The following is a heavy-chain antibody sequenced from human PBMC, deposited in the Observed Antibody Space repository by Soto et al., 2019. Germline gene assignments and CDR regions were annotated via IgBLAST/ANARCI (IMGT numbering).Heavy chain of an antibody. J-gene: IGHJ6*02. CDR1: GYSFSSYG. V-gene: IGHV1-18*01. Sequence: QVQLVQSGAEVKKPGASVKVSCKASGYSFSSYGISWVRQAPGQGLEWMGWISGYNGYTNYAQKLQGRVTMTTDTSTTTDYMELRSLRSDYTAVYYCARDPTNDDILTGDVGMDVWGQGTTVTVSS. CDR2: ISGYNGYT. D-gene: IGHD3-9*01. CDR3: ARDPTNDDILTGDVGMDV.